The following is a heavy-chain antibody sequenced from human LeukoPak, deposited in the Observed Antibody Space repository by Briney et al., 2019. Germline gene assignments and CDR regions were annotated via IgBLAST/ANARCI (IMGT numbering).Heavy chain of an antibody. J-gene: IGHJ6*02. Sequence: GGSLRLSCAASGFTFSSYWMHWVRQDPGKGLVWVSRINSDGSSTSYADSVKGRFTISRDNAKNTLYLQMNSLRAEDTAVYYCARDFGHYYYYGMDVWGQGTTVTVSS. D-gene: IGHD3-10*01. CDR2: INSDGSST. CDR3: ARDFGHYYYYGMDV. CDR1: GFTFSSYW. V-gene: IGHV3-74*01.